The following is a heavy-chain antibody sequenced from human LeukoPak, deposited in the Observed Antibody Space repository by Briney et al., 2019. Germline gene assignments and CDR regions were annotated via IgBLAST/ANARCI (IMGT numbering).Heavy chain of an antibody. D-gene: IGHD2-2*01. J-gene: IGHJ6*03. CDR2: ISSSSSYI. CDR1: GFTFSSYS. Sequence: GGSLRLSCTASGFTFSSYSMNWVRQAPGKGLEWVSSISSSSSYIYYADSVKGRFTISRDNAKNSLYLQMNSLRAEDTAVYYCARDKVVPAATTEDYYMDVWGKGTTVTVSS. CDR3: ARDKVVPAATTEDYYMDV. V-gene: IGHV3-21*01.